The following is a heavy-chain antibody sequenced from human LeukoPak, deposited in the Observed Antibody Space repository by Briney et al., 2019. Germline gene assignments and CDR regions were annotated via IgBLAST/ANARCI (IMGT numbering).Heavy chain of an antibody. Sequence: SETLSLTCTVSGGSVSSSSYYWSWIRQPPGKGLEWIGYIYYSGSTKYNPSLKSRVTISVDTSKNQFSLKLSSVTAADTAVYYCATERLAYYGHYFDYWGQGTLVTVSS. D-gene: IGHD3-10*01. CDR3: ATERLAYYGHYFDY. V-gene: IGHV4-61*01. CDR2: IYYSGST. CDR1: GGSVSSSSYY. J-gene: IGHJ4*02.